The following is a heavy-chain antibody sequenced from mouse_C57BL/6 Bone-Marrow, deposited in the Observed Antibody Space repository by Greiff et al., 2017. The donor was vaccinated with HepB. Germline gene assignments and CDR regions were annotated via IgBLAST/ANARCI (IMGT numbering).Heavy chain of an antibody. CDR2: ISYDGSN. J-gene: IGHJ1*03. V-gene: IGHV3-6*01. CDR3: ANLLYWYFDV. Sequence: EVQLQESGPGLVKPSQSLSLTCSVTGYSITSGYYWNWIRQFPGNKLEWMGYISYDGSNNYNPSLKNRISITRDTSKNQFFLKLNSVTTEDTSTYYCANLLYWYFDVWGTGTTVTVSS. D-gene: IGHD1-1*01. CDR1: GYSITSGYY.